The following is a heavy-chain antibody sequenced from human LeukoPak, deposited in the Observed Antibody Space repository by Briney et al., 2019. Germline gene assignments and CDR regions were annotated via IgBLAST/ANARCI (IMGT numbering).Heavy chain of an antibody. Sequence: GGSLRLSCAASGFTFSDYYMSWIRQAPGKGLEWVSYISSSGSTIYYADSVKGRFTISRDNAKNSLYLQMNSLRAEDTAVYYCATQPKVGAARHFDYWGQGTLVTVSS. J-gene: IGHJ4*02. CDR1: GFTFSDYY. CDR3: ATQPKVGAARHFDY. D-gene: IGHD1-26*01. CDR2: ISSSGSTI. V-gene: IGHV3-11*01.